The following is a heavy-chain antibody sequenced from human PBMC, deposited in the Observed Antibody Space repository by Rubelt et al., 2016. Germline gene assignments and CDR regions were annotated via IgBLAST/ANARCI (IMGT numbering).Heavy chain of an antibody. CDR2: INHSGST. V-gene: IGHV4-34*09. Sequence: QVQLQESGPGLVKPSQTLSLTCAVYGESFSGYYWSWVRQPPGEGLEWIGEINHSGSTNYNPSLKSRVTISVDTSTNQFSLKLGSGTAADTAVYDCARGGDDFWGDSTDAFDIWGQGTMVTVSS. D-gene: IGHD3-3*01. CDR1: GESFSGYY. J-gene: IGHJ3*02. CDR3: ARGGDDFWGDSTDAFDI.